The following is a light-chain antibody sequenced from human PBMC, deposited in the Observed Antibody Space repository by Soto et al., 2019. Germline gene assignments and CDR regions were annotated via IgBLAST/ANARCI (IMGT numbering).Light chain of an antibody. V-gene: IGKV1-39*01. CDR2: AAS. CDR1: QSISSY. CDR3: QQSYITLT. J-gene: IGKJ5*01. Sequence: DIQMTQSPSSLSASVGDRVAITCRESQSISSYLNWYQQKPGKAPKLLIYAASSLQSGVPSRFSGSGSGTDFTLTISSLQPEDFATFYCQQSYITLTFGQGTRLEI.